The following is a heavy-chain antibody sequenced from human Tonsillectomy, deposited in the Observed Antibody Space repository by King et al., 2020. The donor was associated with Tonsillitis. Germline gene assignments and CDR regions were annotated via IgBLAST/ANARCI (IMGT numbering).Heavy chain of an antibody. CDR1: GDSLTSGGYF. J-gene: IGHJ4*02. CDR2: IYHSGPT. V-gene: IGHV4-31*03. Sequence: QLQESGPGLVRPSQTLSLICSVSGDSLTSGGYFWSWIRQHPDKGLEWIGSIYHSGPTYHTPSLRSRLFMSVVTSTNQFSLRLTSVTAADTAVYYCARNRDYGDYVDFWGQGTLVAVSS. D-gene: IGHD4-17*01. CDR3: ARNRDYGDYVDF.